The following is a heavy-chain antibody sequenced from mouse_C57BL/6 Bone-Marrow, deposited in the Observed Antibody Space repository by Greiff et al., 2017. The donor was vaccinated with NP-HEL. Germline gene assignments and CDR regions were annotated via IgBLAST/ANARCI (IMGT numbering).Heavy chain of an antibody. CDR3: ARDAPLYDGYWYFDV. V-gene: IGHV7-1*01. CDR2: SRNKANDYTT. Sequence: DVMLVESGGGLVQSGRSLRLSCATSGFTFSDFYMEWVRQAPGKGLEWIAASRNKANDYTTEYSASVKGRFIVSRDTSQSILYLQMNALRAEDTAIYYCARDAPLYDGYWYFDVWGTGTTVTVSS. J-gene: IGHJ1*03. D-gene: IGHD2-3*01. CDR1: GFTFSDFY.